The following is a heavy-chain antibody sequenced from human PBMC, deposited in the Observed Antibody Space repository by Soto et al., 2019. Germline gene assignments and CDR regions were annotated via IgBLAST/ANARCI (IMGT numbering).Heavy chain of an antibody. CDR2: IYYSGST. CDR3: ARTSSYGGLEYYFDY. J-gene: IGHJ4*02. D-gene: IGHD4-17*01. Sequence: SETLSLTCTVSGGSISSGGYYWSWIRQHPGKGLEWIGYIYYSGSTYYNPSLKSRVTISVDTSKNQFSLKLSSVTAADTAVYYCARTSSYGGLEYYFDYWGQGTLVTVSS. V-gene: IGHV4-31*03. CDR1: GGSISSGGYY.